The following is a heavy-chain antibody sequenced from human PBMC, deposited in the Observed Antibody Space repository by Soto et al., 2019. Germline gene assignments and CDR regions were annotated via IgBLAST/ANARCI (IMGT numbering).Heavy chain of an antibody. V-gene: IGHV3-23*01. J-gene: IGHJ6*02. CDR2: ISGSGGST. CDR3: AKDGATSGSYTTYYYYGMDV. Sequence: GGSLGLSCAASVFTFSSYAMSWVRQAPGKGLDLVSAISGSGGSTYYADSVKGRFTISRDNSKNTLYLQMNSLRAEDTAVYYCAKDGATSGSYTTYYYYGMDVWGQGTPVTVSS. CDR1: VFTFSSYA. D-gene: IGHD1-26*01.